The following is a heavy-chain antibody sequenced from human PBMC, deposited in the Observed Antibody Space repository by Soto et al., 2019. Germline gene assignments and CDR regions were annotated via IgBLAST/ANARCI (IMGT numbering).Heavy chain of an antibody. V-gene: IGHV4-59*01. Sequence: SETLSLTCTVSGGSISSYYWSWIRQPPGKGLEWIGYIYYSGRTNYNPSLKSQVTISVDTSKNQFSLKLSSVTAADTAVYYCARDYYGSGSFDYWGQGTLVTVSS. J-gene: IGHJ4*02. CDR3: ARDYYGSGSFDY. D-gene: IGHD3-10*01. CDR2: IYYSGRT. CDR1: GGSISSYY.